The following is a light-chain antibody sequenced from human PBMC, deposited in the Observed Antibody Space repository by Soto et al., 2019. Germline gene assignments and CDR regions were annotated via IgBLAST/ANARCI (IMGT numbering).Light chain of an antibody. CDR1: QSVGRNY. J-gene: IGKJ1*01. Sequence: NVLTQSPGTLSLSPGERATLSCRASQSVGRNYLAWFQQTSGQAPRLVIYGASSRAAGIPDRLSGSGSGTDFTLTISRLEPEGCAVYYCQQYATSPITFGQGTKVDIK. V-gene: IGKV3-20*01. CDR2: GAS. CDR3: QQYATSPIT.